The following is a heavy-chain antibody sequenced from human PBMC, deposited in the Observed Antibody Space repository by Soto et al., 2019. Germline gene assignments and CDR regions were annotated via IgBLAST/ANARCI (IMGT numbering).Heavy chain of an antibody. D-gene: IGHD6-13*01. J-gene: IGHJ4*02. CDR3: AKAYSGSWPYFDY. Sequence: EVQLVESGGGLVQPGRSLGLSCAASGFTFDDYAMHWVRQAPGKGLEWVSGISWNSGNIGYADSVKGRFTISRDNAKNSLYLQMNSRRAEDTALYYCAKAYSGSWPYFDYWGQGTLVTVSS. V-gene: IGHV3-9*01. CDR2: ISWNSGNI. CDR1: GFTFDDYA.